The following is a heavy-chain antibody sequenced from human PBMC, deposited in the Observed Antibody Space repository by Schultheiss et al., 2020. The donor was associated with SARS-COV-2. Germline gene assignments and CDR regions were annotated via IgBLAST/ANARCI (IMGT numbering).Heavy chain of an antibody. V-gene: IGHV4-59*01. CDR1: GFTFSNAW. CDR3: ARQPRAYYFDY. J-gene: IGHJ4*02. CDR2: IYYSGST. Sequence: ESLKISCAASGFTFSNAWMSWVRQAPGKGLEWVGYIYYSGSTNYNPSLKSRVPISVDTSKNQFSLQLSSVTAADTAVYYCARQPRAYYFDYWGQGTLVTGSS.